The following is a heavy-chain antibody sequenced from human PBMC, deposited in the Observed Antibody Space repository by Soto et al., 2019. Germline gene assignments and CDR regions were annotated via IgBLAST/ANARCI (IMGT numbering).Heavy chain of an antibody. CDR1: GGTFSSYA. D-gene: IGHD3-22*01. V-gene: IGHV1-69*01. CDR3: ARDRVSYYDSSGYYSTTFDY. CDR2: IIPIFGTA. Sequence: QVQLVQSGAEVKKPGSSVKVSCKASGGTFSSYAISWVRQAPGQGLEWLGGIIPIFGTANYAQKFQGRVTITADESTSTAYMELSSLRSEDTAVYYCARDRVSYYDSSGYYSTTFDYWGQGTLVTVSS. J-gene: IGHJ4*02.